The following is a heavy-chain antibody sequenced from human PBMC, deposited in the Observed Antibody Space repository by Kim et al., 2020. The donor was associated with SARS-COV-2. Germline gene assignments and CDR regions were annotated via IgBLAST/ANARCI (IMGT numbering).Heavy chain of an antibody. Sequence: TYYADAVKGRFTISRHNSKNTLYLQMNSLRAEDTAVYYCARDGSYSHFDYWGQGTLVTVSS. V-gene: IGHV3-53*04. CDR3: ARDGSYSHFDY. CDR2: T. J-gene: IGHJ4*02. D-gene: IGHD1-26*01.